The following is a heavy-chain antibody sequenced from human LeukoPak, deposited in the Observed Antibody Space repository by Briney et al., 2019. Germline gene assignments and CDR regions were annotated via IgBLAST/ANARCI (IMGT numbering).Heavy chain of an antibody. CDR1: GYTFPVYY. D-gene: IGHD2-15*01. CDR3: ASPVETPYEAFDI. Sequence: ASVKVSCKASGYTFPVYYIHWVRQAPGQGLEWMGWVNPYSGGSNYAQKFQDRVTIARDTSINTVYMELSRLRSGDTAIYYCASPVETPYEAFDIWGQGTVVTVSS. V-gene: IGHV1-2*02. J-gene: IGHJ3*02. CDR2: VNPYSGGS.